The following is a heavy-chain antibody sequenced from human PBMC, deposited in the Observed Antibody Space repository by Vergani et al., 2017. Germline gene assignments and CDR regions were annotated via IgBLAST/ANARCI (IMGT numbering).Heavy chain of an antibody. CDR1: GFTFSSYA. J-gene: IGHJ6*03. V-gene: IGHV3-23*04. D-gene: IGHD3-16*01. CDR2: ISGSGGST. CDR3: ARGVGAYSDMDV. Sequence: VQLVESGGGVVQPGGSLRLSCAASGFTFSSYAMSWVRQAPGKGLEWVSAISGSGGSTYYADSVKGRFTISRDNSKNTLYLQMNSLRAEDTAVYYCARGVGAYSDMDVWGKGTTVTVSS.